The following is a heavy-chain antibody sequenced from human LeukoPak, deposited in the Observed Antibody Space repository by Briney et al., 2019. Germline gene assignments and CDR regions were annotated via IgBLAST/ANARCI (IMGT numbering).Heavy chain of an antibody. CDR3: ARVTFAHYDSSGYYSDAFDI. D-gene: IGHD3-22*01. Sequence: ASVKVSCKASGGTFSSYAISWVRQAPGQGLEWMGIINPSGGSTSYAQKFQGRVTMTRDTSTSTVYMELSSLRSEDTAVYYCARVTFAHYDSSGYYSDAFDIWGQGTVVTVSS. CDR1: GGTFSSYA. V-gene: IGHV1-46*01. J-gene: IGHJ3*02. CDR2: INPSGGST.